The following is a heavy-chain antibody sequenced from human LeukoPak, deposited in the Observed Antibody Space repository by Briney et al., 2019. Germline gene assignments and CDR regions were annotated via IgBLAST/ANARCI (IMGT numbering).Heavy chain of an antibody. J-gene: IGHJ5*02. Sequence: SETLSLTCTVSGGSISSSSYYWGWIRQPPGKGLEWIGSIYYSGSTYYNPSLKSRVTISVDTSKNQFSLKLSSVTAADTAVYYCARGDCSSTSCYRGNWFDPWGQGTLVTVSS. D-gene: IGHD2-2*01. CDR1: GGSISSSSYY. CDR2: IYYSGST. CDR3: ARGDCSSTSCYRGNWFDP. V-gene: IGHV4-39*07.